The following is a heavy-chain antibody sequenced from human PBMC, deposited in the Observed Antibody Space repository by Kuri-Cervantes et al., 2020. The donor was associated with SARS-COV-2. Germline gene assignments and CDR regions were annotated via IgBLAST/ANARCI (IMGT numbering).Heavy chain of an antibody. CDR2: INAGNGNT. CDR1: GYTFTSYA. V-gene: IGHV1-3*01. D-gene: IGHD6-19*01. Sequence: ASVKVSCKASGYTFTSYAMHWVRQAPGQRLEWMGWINAGNGNTKYSQKFQGRVTITRDTSASTAYMELSSLRSEDTAVYYCARARGLIAVYWNFDYWGQGTLVTVSS. J-gene: IGHJ4*02. CDR3: ARARGLIAVYWNFDY.